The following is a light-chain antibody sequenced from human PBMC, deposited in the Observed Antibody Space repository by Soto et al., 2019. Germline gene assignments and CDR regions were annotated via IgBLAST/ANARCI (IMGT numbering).Light chain of an antibody. CDR1: QSVATN. J-gene: IGKJ1*01. Sequence: EAVLTQSPATLSVFPGERATLSCRASQSVATNLAWYQQRPGQAPRLLIYGASKRAIGLPARFSGSGSGTEFTLNITSMQYEDFAVYYCQQYNKWPQTFGKGTKVDIK. CDR2: GAS. V-gene: IGKV3-15*01. CDR3: QQYNKWPQT.